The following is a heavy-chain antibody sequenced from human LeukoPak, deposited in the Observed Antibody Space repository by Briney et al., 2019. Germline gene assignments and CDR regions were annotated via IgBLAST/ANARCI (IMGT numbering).Heavy chain of an antibody. D-gene: IGHD3-10*01. CDR1: GFTFSSYG. CDR2: IWYDGSNK. V-gene: IGHV3-33*01. Sequence: PGRPLRLSCAASGFTFSSYGMHWVRQAPGKGLEWVAVIWYDGSNKYYADSVKGRFTISRDNSKNTLYLQMNSLRAEDTAVYYCARSPLWFGELLSTDYWGQGTLVTVSS. J-gene: IGHJ4*02. CDR3: ARSPLWFGELLSTDY.